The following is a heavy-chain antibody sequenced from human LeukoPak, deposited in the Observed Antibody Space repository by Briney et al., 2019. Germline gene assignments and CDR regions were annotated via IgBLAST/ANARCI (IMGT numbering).Heavy chain of an antibody. D-gene: IGHD3-10*01. V-gene: IGHV3-23*01. CDR3: AKRRDYGSGRGSGFDP. Sequence: PGGSLRLSCAASGFTFSSYAMSWVRQAPGKGLEWVSAISGSGGSTYYADSVKGRFTISRDNSKNTLYLQMNSLRAEDTAVYYCAKRRDYGSGRGSGFDPWGQGTLVTVSS. J-gene: IGHJ5*02. CDR2: ISGSGGST. CDR1: GFTFSSYA.